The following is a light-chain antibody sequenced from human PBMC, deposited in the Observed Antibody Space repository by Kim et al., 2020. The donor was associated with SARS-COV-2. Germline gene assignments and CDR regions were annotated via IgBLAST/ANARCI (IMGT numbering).Light chain of an antibody. V-gene: IGKV1-27*01. CDR3: QKYNAAPWT. CDR2: AAS. J-gene: IGKJ1*01. CDR1: QCISNS. Sequence: ASVGDRVNITCRASQCISNSLAWFQQKPGKAPKVLIYAASTLQSGVPSRFSGSGSGTDFTLTISSLQPEDVATYYCQKYNAAPWTFGQVTKVDIK.